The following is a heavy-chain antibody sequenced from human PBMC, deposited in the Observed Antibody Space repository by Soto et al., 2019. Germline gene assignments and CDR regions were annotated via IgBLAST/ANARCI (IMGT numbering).Heavy chain of an antibody. Sequence: QVQLQESGPGLVKPSETLSLTCTVSGGSVSSGSYYWSWIRQPPGKGLEWIGYIYYSGSTNYNPSLKSRVTISVDTYKHQFSLKLSSVTAADTAVYYCARAVTIFGVVPNFDYWGQGTLVTVS. CDR1: GGSVSSGSYY. J-gene: IGHJ4*02. CDR2: IYYSGST. CDR3: ARAVTIFGVVPNFDY. V-gene: IGHV4-61*01. D-gene: IGHD3-3*01.